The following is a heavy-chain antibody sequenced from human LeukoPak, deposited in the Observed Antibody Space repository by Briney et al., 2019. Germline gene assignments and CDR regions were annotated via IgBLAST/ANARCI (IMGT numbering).Heavy chain of an antibody. CDR3: AKDISAYDILTGSVDY. CDR2: ISWDGGST. J-gene: IGHJ4*02. D-gene: IGHD3-9*01. V-gene: IGHV3-43D*03. CDR1: GFTFDDYA. Sequence: PVGSLRLSCAASGFTFDDYAMHWVRQAPGKGLEWVSLISWDGGSTYYADSVKGRFTISRDNSKNSLYLQMNSLRAEDTALYYCAKDISAYDILTGSVDYWGQGTLVTVSS.